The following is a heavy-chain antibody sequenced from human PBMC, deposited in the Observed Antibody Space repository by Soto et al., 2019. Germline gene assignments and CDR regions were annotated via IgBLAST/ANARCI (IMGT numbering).Heavy chain of an antibody. V-gene: IGHV4-59*01. Sequence: SETLSLTCTVSGDSIRSSYWSWVRQPPGKGLEWIGYVHYSGATNSNPSLKSRVTISVDTSKNQFSLKLSSVTAADTAVYYCARRDYYGSGSYYNLGPADYWGQGTLVTVSS. CDR2: VHYSGAT. CDR1: GDSIRSSY. D-gene: IGHD3-10*01. CDR3: ARRDYYGSGSYYNLGPADY. J-gene: IGHJ4*02.